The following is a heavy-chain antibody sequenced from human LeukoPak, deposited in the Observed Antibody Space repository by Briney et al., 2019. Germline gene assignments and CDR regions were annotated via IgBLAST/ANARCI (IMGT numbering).Heavy chain of an antibody. CDR2: ISYDGSNK. J-gene: IGHJ4*02. CDR3: ARTRGSIAVAQAFDY. Sequence: GRSPRLSCEASAFTFSSYAMHWIRQAPGKGLKRVAVISYDGSNKYYADSVKGRFTISRDNSKNTLYLQMNSLRAEDTAVYYCARTRGSIAVAQAFDYWGQGTLVTVSS. V-gene: IGHV3-30-3*01. D-gene: IGHD6-19*01. CDR1: AFTFSSYA.